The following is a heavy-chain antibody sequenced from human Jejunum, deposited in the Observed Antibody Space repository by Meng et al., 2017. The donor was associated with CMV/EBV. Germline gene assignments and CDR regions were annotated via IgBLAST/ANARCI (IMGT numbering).Heavy chain of an antibody. Sequence: SMNWVRPAPGQGLEWVLSISSSSSYIYYADSVKGRFTISRDNAKNSLYLQMNSLRAEDTAVYYCARVEAIAASNGGGYYYYYGMDVWGQGTTVTVSS. V-gene: IGHV3-21*01. D-gene: IGHD6-6*01. CDR1: S. J-gene: IGHJ6*02. CDR2: ISSSSSYI. CDR3: ARVEAIAASNGGGYYYYYGMDV.